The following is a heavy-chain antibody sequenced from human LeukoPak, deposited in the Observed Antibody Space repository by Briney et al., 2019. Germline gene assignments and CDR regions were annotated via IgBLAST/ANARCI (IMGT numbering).Heavy chain of an antibody. CDR3: AKELYYDSSGYSDY. D-gene: IGHD3-22*01. CDR1: GFTFSSYA. CDR2: ISGSGGST. V-gene: IGHV3-23*01. Sequence: GGSLRLSCAACGFTFSSYAMSWVRQAPGKGMEWVSAISGSGGSTYYADSVRGRFTISRDNSKNTLYLQMNSLRAEDTAVYYCAKELYYDSSGYSDYWGQGTLVTVSS. J-gene: IGHJ4*02.